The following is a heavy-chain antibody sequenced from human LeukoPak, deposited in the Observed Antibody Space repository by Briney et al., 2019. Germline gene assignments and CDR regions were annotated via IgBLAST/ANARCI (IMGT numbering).Heavy chain of an antibody. CDR2: ISAYNGNT. V-gene: IGHV1-18*01. CDR1: GFTFTSYG. CDR3: ARSVVPVMGFGYFDY. Sequence: GASVKVSCKASGFTFTSYGISWVRQAPGQGLEWMGWISAYNGNTNYAQKLQGRVTMTTDTSTSTAYMELRSLRSDDTAVYYCARSVVPVMGFGYFDYWGQGTLVTVSS. J-gene: IGHJ4*02. D-gene: IGHD2-2*01.